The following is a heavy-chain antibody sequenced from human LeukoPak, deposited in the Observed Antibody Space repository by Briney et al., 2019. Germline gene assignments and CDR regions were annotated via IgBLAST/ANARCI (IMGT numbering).Heavy chain of an antibody. J-gene: IGHJ4*02. D-gene: IGHD3-22*01. CDR3: ASLSSGYYRDY. Sequence: ASVKVSCKASGYTFNNYYMYWVRQAPGQGLEWMGMINPSGGGTSYAQKFQGRVTMTRDTSISTAYMELSRLRSDDTAVYYCASLSSGYYRDYWGQGTLVTVSS. V-gene: IGHV1-46*02. CDR2: INPSGGGT. CDR1: GYTFNNYY.